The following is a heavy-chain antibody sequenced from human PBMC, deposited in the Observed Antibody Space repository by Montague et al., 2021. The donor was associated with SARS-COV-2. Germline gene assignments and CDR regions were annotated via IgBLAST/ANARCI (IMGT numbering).Heavy chain of an antibody. J-gene: IGHJ4*02. V-gene: IGHV5-10-1*01. CDR1: GYSFTSYW. Sequence: QSGAEVKKPGESLRVSCKGSGYSFTSYWISWVRQMPGKGLEWMGXIDPSDSYTNYSPSFQGHVTISADKSISTAYLQWSSLKASDTAMYYCARRSYSSSWYDYWGQGTLVTVSS. CDR3: ARRSYSSSWYDY. D-gene: IGHD6-13*01. CDR2: IDPSDSYT.